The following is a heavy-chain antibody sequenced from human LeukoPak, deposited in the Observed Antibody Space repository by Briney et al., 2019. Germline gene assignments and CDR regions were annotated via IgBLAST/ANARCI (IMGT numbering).Heavy chain of an antibody. V-gene: IGHV1-69*04. CDR1: GGTFSSYA. D-gene: IGHD3-9*01. CDR3: AAYFDWLSPYGMDV. Sequence: ASVKVSCKASGGTFSSYAISWVRQAPGQGLEWMGRIIPILGIANYAQKFQGRVTITADKSTSTAYMELSSLRSEDTAVYYCAAYFDWLSPYGMDVWGQGTTVTVSS. CDR2: IIPILGIA. J-gene: IGHJ6*02.